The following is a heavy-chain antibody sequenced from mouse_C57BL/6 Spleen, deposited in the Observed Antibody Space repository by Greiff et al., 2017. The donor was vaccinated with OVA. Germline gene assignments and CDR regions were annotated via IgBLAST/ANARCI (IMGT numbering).Heavy chain of an antibody. V-gene: IGHV1-26*01. CDR3: ARGYDYDHY. Sequence: QLQQSGPELVKPGASVKISCKASGYTFTDYYMNWVKQSHGKSLEWIGDINPNNGGTSYNQKFKGKATLTVDKSSSTAYMELRSLTSEDSAVYYCARGYDYDHYWGQGTTLTVSS. CDR2: INPNNGGT. D-gene: IGHD2-4*01. J-gene: IGHJ2*01. CDR1: GYTFTDYY.